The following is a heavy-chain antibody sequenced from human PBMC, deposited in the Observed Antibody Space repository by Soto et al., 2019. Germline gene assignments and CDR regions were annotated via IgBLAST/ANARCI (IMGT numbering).Heavy chain of an antibody. CDR2: MNPNSGNT. CDR1: GYTFTSHD. V-gene: IGHV1-8*01. CDR3: ARWDYGDYARFDY. D-gene: IGHD4-17*01. J-gene: IGHJ4*02. Sequence: QVQLVQSGAEVKKSGASVKVSCKASGYTFTSHDINWVRQATGQGLEWMGWMNPNSGNTGYAQKFQDRVTMTRTTSISTAYMELSSLRSEDTAVYYCARWDYGDYARFDYWGQGTLVTVSS.